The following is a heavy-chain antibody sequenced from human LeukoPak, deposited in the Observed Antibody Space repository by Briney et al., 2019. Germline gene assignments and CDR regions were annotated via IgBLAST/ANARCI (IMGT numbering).Heavy chain of an antibody. CDR1: GFTVSSNY. CDR2: IYSGGST. D-gene: IGHD4-23*01. V-gene: IGHV3-53*01. J-gene: IGHJ4*02. CDR3: ATSDGGSFDY. Sequence: GGSLRLSCAASGFTVSSNYMSWVRQAPGKGLEWVSVIYSGGSTYYADSVKGRFTISRDNSKNTLYPQMHSLRAEDTAVYYCATSDGGSFDYWGQGTLVTVSS.